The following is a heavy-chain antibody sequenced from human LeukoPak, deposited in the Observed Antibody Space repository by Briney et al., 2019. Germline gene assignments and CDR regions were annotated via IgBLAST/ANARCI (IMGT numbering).Heavy chain of an antibody. CDR3: AKDLPVGYYYGLFDY. V-gene: IGHV3-23*01. CDR1: GFTFSSYA. CDR2: ISGSGGST. J-gene: IGHJ4*02. D-gene: IGHD3-10*01. Sequence: GGSLRPSCAASGFTFSSYAMSWVRQAPGKGLEWVSAISGSGGSTYYADSVKGRFTISRDNSKNTLYLQMNSLRAEDTAVYYCAKDLPVGYYYGLFDYWGQGTLVTVSS.